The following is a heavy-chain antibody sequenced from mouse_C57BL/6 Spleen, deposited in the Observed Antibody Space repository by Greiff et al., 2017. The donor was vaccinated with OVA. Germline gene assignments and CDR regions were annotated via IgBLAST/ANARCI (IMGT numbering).Heavy chain of an antibody. CDR1: GYTFTSYW. V-gene: IGHV1-53*01. CDR2: INPSNGGT. CDR3: ARVTTVVEYWYFDV. D-gene: IGHD1-1*01. J-gene: IGHJ1*03. Sequence: VQLQQPGTELVKPGASVKLSCKASGYTFTSYWMHWVKQRPGQGLEWIGNINPSNGGTNYNEKFKSKATLTVDKSSSTAYMQLSSLTSEDSAVYYCARVTTVVEYWYFDVWGTGTTVTVSS.